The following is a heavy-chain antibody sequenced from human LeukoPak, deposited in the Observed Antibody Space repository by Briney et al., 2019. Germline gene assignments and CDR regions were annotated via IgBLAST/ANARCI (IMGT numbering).Heavy chain of an antibody. CDR1: GYSFTTYR. V-gene: IGHV5-51*01. CDR3: ARHLDHSSGYYYRTMYYFDY. J-gene: IGHJ4*02. CDR2: VSPGDSDT. Sequence: GESLKISCKGSGYSFTTYRICWVRQMPEKGLEWMGVVSPGDSDTRYSPSFQGQVTISADKSISTAYLQWSSLKASDTAMYYCARHLDHSSGYYYRTMYYFDYWGQGTLVTVSS. D-gene: IGHD3-22*01.